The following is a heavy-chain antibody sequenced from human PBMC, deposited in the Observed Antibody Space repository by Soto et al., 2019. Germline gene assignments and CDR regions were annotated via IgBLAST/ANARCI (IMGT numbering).Heavy chain of an antibody. CDR1: SGSISSSNW. V-gene: IGHV4-4*02. D-gene: IGHD5-18*01. CDR2: IYQSGST. Sequence: SETLSLTCAVSSGSISSSNWWSWVRQPPGKGLEWNGEIYQSGSTNNNPSLKRRIKKKVDTSKNQFSLCLTSVTAADTAVYYCAREYTYGSNFFDCWGQGALVTVSS. J-gene: IGHJ4*02. CDR3: AREYTYGSNFFDC.